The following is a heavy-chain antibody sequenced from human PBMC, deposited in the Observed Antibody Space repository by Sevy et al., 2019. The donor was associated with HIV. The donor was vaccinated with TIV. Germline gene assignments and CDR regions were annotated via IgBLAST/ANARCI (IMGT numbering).Heavy chain of an antibody. V-gene: IGHV3-30-3*01. J-gene: IGHJ4*02. CDR1: GFTFSSYA. D-gene: IGHD3-22*01. CDR3: ARAWGAHDSSGYGYY. CDR2: ISYDGSNK. Sequence: GGSLRLSCAASGFTFSSYAMHWVRQAPGKGLEWVAVISYDGSNKYYADSVKGRFTISRDNSKNTLYLQMNSLRAEDTAVYYCARAWGAHDSSGYGYYWGQGTLVTVSS.